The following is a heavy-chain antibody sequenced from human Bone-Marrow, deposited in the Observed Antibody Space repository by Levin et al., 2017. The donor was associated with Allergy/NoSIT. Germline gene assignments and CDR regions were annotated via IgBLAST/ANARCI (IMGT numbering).Heavy chain of an antibody. CDR3: ARGYYSSGINPLVGAY. V-gene: IGHV3-11*01. J-gene: IGHJ4*02. CDR2: ISSSGNTI. D-gene: IGHD3-10*01. Sequence: GGSLRLSCAASGFTFSDFYMSWIRQAPGKGLDWVSYISSSGNTIYYPDSVKGRFTISRDNAKNSLYLQMNSLRAEDTAVYYCARGYYSSGINPLVGAYWGQGTLVTVSS. CDR1: GFTFSDFY.